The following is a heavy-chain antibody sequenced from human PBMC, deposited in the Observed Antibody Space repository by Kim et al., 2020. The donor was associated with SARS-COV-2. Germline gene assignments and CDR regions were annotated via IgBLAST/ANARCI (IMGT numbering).Heavy chain of an antibody. Sequence: GGSLRLSCAASGFTFSSYAMHWVRQAPGKGLEWVAVISYDGSNKYYADSVKGRFTISRDNSKNTLYLQMNSLRAEDTAVYYCARGWELREAFEIWGQGT. CDR3: ARGWELREAFEI. CDR1: GFTFSSYA. CDR2: ISYDGSNK. D-gene: IGHD1-26*01. J-gene: IGHJ3*02. V-gene: IGHV3-30*04.